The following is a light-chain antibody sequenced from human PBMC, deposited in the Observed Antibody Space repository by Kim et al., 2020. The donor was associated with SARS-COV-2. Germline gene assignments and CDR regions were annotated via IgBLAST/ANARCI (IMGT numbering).Light chain of an antibody. CDR2: RDS. Sequence: TATLPCTANSNAAGHQAAEWRQNRRSHPTILLSSRDSDRPPGISERLSASRSGKTASLTITGLQPEDEADYYCAAWDSSLSAYAFGTGTKVTVL. CDR1: SNAAGHQA. V-gene: IGLV10-54*01. CDR3: AAWDSSLSAYA. J-gene: IGLJ1*01.